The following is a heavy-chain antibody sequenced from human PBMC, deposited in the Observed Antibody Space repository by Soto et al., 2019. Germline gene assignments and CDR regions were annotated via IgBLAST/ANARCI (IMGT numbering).Heavy chain of an antibody. CDR2: IKEEGSEI. V-gene: IGHV3-7*01. CDR1: GFTLSYW. D-gene: IGHD4-17*01. CDR3: ASPRAVTSGWDR. Sequence: GSLRLSCTPSGFTLSYWMSWVRQAPGKGLEWVANIKEEGSEIQYVDSVKGRFTIPRDTAKNSLYLEMNRLRVEDTAVYYCASPRAVTSGWDRWGQGTLVTVSS. J-gene: IGHJ5*02.